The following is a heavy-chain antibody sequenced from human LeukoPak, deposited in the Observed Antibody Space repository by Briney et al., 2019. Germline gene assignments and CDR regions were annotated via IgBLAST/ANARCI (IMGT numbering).Heavy chain of an antibody. CDR1: GGSISSYY. D-gene: IGHD6-13*01. CDR3: ARRWAYYFDY. CDR2: IYYSGST. V-gene: IGHV4-59*08. Sequence: SETLSLTCTVSGGSISSYYWSWIRQPPGKGLEWIGYIYYSGSTNYNPSLKSRVTISVDTSKNQFSLKLSSVTAADTAVYFCARRWAYYFDYWGLGTLATVSS. J-gene: IGHJ4*02.